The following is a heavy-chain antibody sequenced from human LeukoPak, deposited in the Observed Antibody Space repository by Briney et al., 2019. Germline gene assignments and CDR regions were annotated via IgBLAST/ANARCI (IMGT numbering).Heavy chain of an antibody. D-gene: IGHD1-1*01. J-gene: IGHJ4*02. V-gene: IGHV3-7*01. Sequence: GGSLRLSCAASGFTLSSYWMSWFRQAPGKGLEWVANIKRDGSEKYYVDSVKARFTISRDNAKNSVYLQMNSLRAEDTAVYYCARSTAGLDYWGQGTLVTVSS. CDR2: IKRDGSEK. CDR1: GFTLSSYW. CDR3: ARSTAGLDY.